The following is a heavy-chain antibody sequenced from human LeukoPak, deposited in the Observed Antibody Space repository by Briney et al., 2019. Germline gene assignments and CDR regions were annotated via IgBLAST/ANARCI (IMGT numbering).Heavy chain of an antibody. V-gene: IGHV1-69*13. Sequence: GASVKVSCKASGGTFSSYAISWVRQAPGQGLEWMGGIIPIFGTANYAQKFQGRVTITADESTSTAYMELSSLRSEDTAVYYCARDYYGSGSYPHFDYWGQGTLVTVSS. D-gene: IGHD3-10*01. CDR3: ARDYYGSGSYPHFDY. J-gene: IGHJ4*02. CDR1: GGTFSSYA. CDR2: IIPIFGTA.